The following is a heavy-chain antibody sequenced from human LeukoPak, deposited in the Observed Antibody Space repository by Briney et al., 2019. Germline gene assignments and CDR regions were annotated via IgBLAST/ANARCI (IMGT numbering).Heavy chain of an antibody. D-gene: IGHD1-26*01. CDR2: VYYSGRT. J-gene: IGHJ6*02. V-gene: IGHV4-59*01. CDR3: ARTFSESYYYSGMDV. Sequence: SATLSLTCTVSGGSISSYYWSWIRQPPGKGLEWIGYVYYSGRTNYNPSLKSRVTISVDTSKNQFSLKLSSVTAADTAVYYCARTFSESYYYSGMDVWGQGTTVTVSS. CDR1: GGSISSYY.